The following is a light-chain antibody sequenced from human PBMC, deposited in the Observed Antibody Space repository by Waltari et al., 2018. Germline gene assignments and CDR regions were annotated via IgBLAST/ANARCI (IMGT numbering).Light chain of an antibody. CDR3: CSYAGNYIWV. Sequence: QSALTRPAAVSGSPGQSVTISCTGASSDIGRYDLVSWYQQHPGNAPKLVISDVTKRPSGVSDRFSGSKSGDTASLTISGLQFEDEAEYYCCSYAGNYIWVFGGGTRLTVL. CDR1: SSDIGRYDL. CDR2: DVT. J-gene: IGLJ3*02. V-gene: IGLV2-23*02.